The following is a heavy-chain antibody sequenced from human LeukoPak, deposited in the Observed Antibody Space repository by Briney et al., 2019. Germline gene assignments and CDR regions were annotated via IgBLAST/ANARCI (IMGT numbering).Heavy chain of an antibody. V-gene: IGHV3-43*02. D-gene: IGHD3-3*01. Sequence: GGSLRLSCVASGFTFDDYVMHWVRQGPGRGLEWVSLISGDGGSTFYADSVKGRFTISRDNSKNSLYLQMNSLRTEDTALYYCANSYDSWSSNYGRMDVLGKGTTVTVSS. CDR1: GFTFDDYV. J-gene: IGHJ6*04. CDR3: ANSYDSWSSNYGRMDV. CDR2: ISGDGGST.